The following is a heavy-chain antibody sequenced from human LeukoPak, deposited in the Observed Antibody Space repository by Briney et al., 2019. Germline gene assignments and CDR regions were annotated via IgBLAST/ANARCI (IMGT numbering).Heavy chain of an antibody. CDR2: ISSSSSYI. CDR3: ARDHSGGYHEQLVPIDY. D-gene: IGHD6-6*01. CDR1: GFTFSSYS. V-gene: IGHV3-21*01. Sequence: GGSLRLSCAASGFTFSSYSMNWVRQAPGKGLEWVSSISSSSSYIYYADSVKGRFTISRDNAKNSLYLQMHSLRAEDTAVYYCARDHSGGYHEQLVPIDYWGQGTLVTVSS. J-gene: IGHJ4*02.